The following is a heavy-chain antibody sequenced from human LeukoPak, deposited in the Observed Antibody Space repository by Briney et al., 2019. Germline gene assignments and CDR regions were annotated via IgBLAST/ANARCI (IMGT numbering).Heavy chain of an antibody. CDR1: GFTFSSYS. V-gene: IGHV3-48*04. CDR3: ARDSPVYYYMDV. J-gene: IGHJ6*03. Sequence: PGGSLRLSCAASGFTFSSYSMNWVRQAPGKGLEWVSYISSSSSTIYYADSVKGRFTISRDNAKNSLYLQMNSLRAEDTAVYYCARDSPVYYYMDVWGKGTTVTVSS. CDR2: ISSSSSTI.